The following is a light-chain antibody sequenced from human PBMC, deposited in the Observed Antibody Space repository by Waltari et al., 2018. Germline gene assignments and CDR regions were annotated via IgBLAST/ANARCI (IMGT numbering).Light chain of an antibody. CDR2: GAS. CDR3: LQDYNYPRT. Sequence: AIQMTQSPSSLSASIGDRVTITCRASQGIRNDLVWFQQKPGRAPKLLIYGASNLESGVPSRFSGSGSGTDFTLTISSLQPEDFATYYCLQDYNYPRTFGQGTKLEIK. J-gene: IGKJ2*02. V-gene: IGKV1-6*01. CDR1: QGIRND.